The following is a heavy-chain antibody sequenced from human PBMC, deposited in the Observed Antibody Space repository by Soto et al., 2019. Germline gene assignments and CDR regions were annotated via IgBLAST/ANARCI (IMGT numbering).Heavy chain of an antibody. V-gene: IGHV3-13*01. D-gene: IGHD3-9*01. Sequence: GGSLRLSCAASGFTFSSYDMHWVRQATGKGLEWVSAIGTAGDTYYPGSVKGRFTISRENAKNSLYLQMNSLRAEDTAVYYCARGEGGRYFDFYYYGMDVWGQGTTVTVSS. CDR1: GFTFSSYD. CDR2: IGTAGDT. J-gene: IGHJ6*02. CDR3: ARGEGGRYFDFYYYGMDV.